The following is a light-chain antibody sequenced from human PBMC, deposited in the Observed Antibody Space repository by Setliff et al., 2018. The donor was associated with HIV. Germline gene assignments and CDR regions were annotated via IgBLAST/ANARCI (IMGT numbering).Light chain of an antibody. V-gene: IGLV2-14*01. Sequence: QSVLTQPASVSGSPGQSITISCTGTSSDVGGYDYVSWYQQHPGKVPKIMLYEVGNRPSGVSNRFSGSKSGNTASLTISGLQAEDEADYYCCSYTSSTTLVFGTGTKVTVL. CDR2: EVG. CDR1: SSDVGGYDY. J-gene: IGLJ1*01. CDR3: CSYTSSTTLV.